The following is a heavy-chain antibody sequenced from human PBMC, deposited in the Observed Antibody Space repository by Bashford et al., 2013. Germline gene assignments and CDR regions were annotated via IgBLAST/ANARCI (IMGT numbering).Heavy chain of an antibody. CDR1: GFSLSTSGMC. V-gene: IGHV2-70*12. Sequence: SGPTLVKPTQTLTLTCTFSGFSLSTSGMCVSWIRQPPGKALEWLALIDWDDDKYYSTSLKGRVTISRDNSKSTLYLQMNRLRAEDTAIYYCAKIEDQYDFWSGYGNWGQGTLVTVSS. CDR3: AKIEDQYDFWSGYGN. CDR2: IDWDDDK. D-gene: IGHD3-3*01. J-gene: IGHJ4*02.